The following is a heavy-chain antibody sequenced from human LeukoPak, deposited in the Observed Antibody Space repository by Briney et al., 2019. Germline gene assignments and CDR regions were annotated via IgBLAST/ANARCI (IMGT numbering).Heavy chain of an antibody. V-gene: IGHV3-7*03. CDR1: GFTFSTYT. D-gene: IGHD5-24*01. CDR2: IKTDGSEK. J-gene: IGHJ4*02. Sequence: GGSLRLSCAASGFTFSTYTMNWVRQAPGKGLEWVANIKTDGSEKYYVDSVKGRFTISRDNAKNSLYLQMNSLRAEDTAVYYCAKGPKLGDGFHCDYWGQGTLVTVSS. CDR3: AKGPKLGDGFHCDY.